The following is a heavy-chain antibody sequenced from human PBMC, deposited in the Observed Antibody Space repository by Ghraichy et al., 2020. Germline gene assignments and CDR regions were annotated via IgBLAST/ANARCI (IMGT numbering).Heavy chain of an antibody. J-gene: IGHJ5*02. V-gene: IGHV4-39*07. D-gene: IGHD3-3*01. CDR3: ATDRLNYDFWSGKPFGGWFDP. CDR1: GGSISSSSYY. Sequence: SETLSLTCTVSGGSISSSSYYWGWIRQPPGKGLEWIGSIYYSGSTYYNPSLKSRVTISVDTSKNQFSLKLSSVTAADTAVYYCATDRLNYDFWSGKPFGGWFDPWGQGTLVTVSS. CDR2: IYYSGST.